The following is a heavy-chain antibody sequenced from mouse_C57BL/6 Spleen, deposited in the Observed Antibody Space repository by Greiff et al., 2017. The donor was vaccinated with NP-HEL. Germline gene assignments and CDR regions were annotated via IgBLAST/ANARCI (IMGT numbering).Heavy chain of an antibody. D-gene: IGHD2-2*01. CDR1: GFNIKDYY. CDR3: TPMVTTAPFAY. Sequence: EVQLQQSGAELVRPGASVKLSCTASGFNIKDYYMHWVKQRPEQGLEWFGRIDPEDGDTEYAPKFQGKATMTADTSSNTAYLQLSSLTSEDTAVYYCTPMVTTAPFAYWGQGTLVTVSA. CDR2: IDPEDGDT. J-gene: IGHJ3*01. V-gene: IGHV14-1*01.